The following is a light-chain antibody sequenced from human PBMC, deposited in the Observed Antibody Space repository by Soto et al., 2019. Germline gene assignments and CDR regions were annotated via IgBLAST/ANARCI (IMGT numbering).Light chain of an antibody. V-gene: IGLV2-18*02. CDR3: SSYTSSSTYV. CDR1: SSDVGSSNG. CDR2: DVS. J-gene: IGLJ1*01. Sequence: QSVLTQPPSGSGAPGQAGSITCTGTSSDVGSSNGVSWYQQPPGTAPKLMIYDVSNRPSGVPDRFSGSKSGNTASLTISGLQAEDEADYYCSSYTSSSTYVFGTGTKVTVL.